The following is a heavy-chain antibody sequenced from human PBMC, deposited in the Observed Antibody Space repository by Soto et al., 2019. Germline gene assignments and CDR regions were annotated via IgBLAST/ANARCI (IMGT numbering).Heavy chain of an antibody. Sequence: QVQLQESGPRLVKPSETLSLTCTVSGGSITSSSYYWGWIRQPPGKGLEWIGTIHYTGRTYYNPSLKSRLTISLETSENQFSLKLSSVTAAETAAYYCATQSPSYYGGSAYYLAPLDIWGQGALVTVSA. CDR2: IHYTGRT. CDR3: ATQSPSYYGGSAYYLAPLDI. CDR1: GGSITSSSYY. D-gene: IGHD3-22*01. J-gene: IGHJ4*02. V-gene: IGHV4-39*01.